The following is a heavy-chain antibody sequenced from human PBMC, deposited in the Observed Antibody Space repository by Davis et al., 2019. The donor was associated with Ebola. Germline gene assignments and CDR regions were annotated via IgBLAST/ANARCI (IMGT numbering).Heavy chain of an antibody. CDR3: ARSEWQVRVGIDY. J-gene: IGHJ4*02. D-gene: IGHD6-19*01. CDR2: ISYDGSNK. Sequence: GESLKISCAASGFTFSTYAMHWVRQAPGKGLEWVAVISYDGSNKYYADSVKGRFTISRDNSKNTLYLQMNSLRAEDTAVYYCARSEWQVRVGIDYWGQGTLVTVSS. CDR1: GFTFSTYA. V-gene: IGHV3-30-3*01.